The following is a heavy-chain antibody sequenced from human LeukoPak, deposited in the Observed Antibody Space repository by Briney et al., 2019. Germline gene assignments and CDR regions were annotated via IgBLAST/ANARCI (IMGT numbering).Heavy chain of an antibody. D-gene: IGHD6-13*01. CDR3: AGAAAAAGTNYYYYGMDV. J-gene: IGHJ6*02. CDR1: GFTFTTYS. V-gene: IGHV3-21*01. Sequence: GGSLRLSCAASGFTFTTYSMNWVRQAPRKGLEWVSSISSSSSYIYYADSVKGRFTISRDNAKNSLYLQMNSLRAEDTAMYYCAGAAAAAGTNYYYYGMDVWGQGTTVTVSS. CDR2: ISSSSSYI.